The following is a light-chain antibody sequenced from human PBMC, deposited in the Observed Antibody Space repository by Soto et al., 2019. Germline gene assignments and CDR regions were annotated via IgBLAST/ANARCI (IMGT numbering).Light chain of an antibody. CDR3: EAWDDILNGYV. Sequence: SVLTQPPSASGTPGQRVTISCSGSSSIIESNTVTWYQQLPGTAPKLVIYSNYDRPSGVPDRFSGSTSGTSASLVIRGLQSEDEADYYCEAWDDILNGYVFGDGTKLTVL. CDR2: SNY. CDR1: SSIIESNT. J-gene: IGLJ2*01. V-gene: IGLV1-44*01.